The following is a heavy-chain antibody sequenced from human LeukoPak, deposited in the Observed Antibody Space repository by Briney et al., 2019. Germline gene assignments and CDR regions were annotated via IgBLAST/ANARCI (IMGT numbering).Heavy chain of an antibody. D-gene: IGHD5-24*01. CDR1: GGSISSSSYY. V-gene: IGHV4-39*07. CDR3: ARDRSGEMATSAV. Sequence: KPSETLSLTCTVSGGSISSSSYYWGWLRQPPGKGLEWIGSIYYSGSTYYNPSLKSRVTISIDTSKKQFSLKLNSVTAADTAVYYCARDRSGEMATSAVWGQGTMVTVSS. CDR2: IYYSGST. J-gene: IGHJ3*01.